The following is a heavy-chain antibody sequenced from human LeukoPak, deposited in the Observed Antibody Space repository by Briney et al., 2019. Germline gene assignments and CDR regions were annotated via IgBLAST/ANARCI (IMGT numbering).Heavy chain of an antibody. V-gene: IGHV4-38-2*02. CDR3: ARDTGSSSGGGSGMDV. D-gene: IGHD6-13*01. CDR1: VYSIRRGYY. CDR2: IYHSGST. J-gene: IGHJ6*04. Sequence: ASETLSLTCAVSVYSIRRGYYWGWIGQRPGKGLERIGSIYHSGSTLYNPSLKSRVTISVDTSNTQFSLNLSSVTAADTAVYYCARDTGSSSGGGSGMDVWGKGTTVTVSS.